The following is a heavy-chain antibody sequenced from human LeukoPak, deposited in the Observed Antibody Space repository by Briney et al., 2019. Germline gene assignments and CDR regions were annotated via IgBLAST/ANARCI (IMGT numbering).Heavy chain of an antibody. CDR3: GHRRQSFDYHGVDV. J-gene: IGHJ6*02. Sequence: SGPTLVNPTQTLTLNCTFSGLSLSTSGVGVVWIRQPPGKALEWLGVTYWNGDKRYNPSLRSRLTITKDTSRNQEVLTMANMDPVDTATYYCGHRRQSFDYHGVDVWGQGTTVTVSS. D-gene: IGHD6-19*01. V-gene: IGHV2-5*01. CDR1: GLSLSTSGVG. CDR2: TYWNGDK.